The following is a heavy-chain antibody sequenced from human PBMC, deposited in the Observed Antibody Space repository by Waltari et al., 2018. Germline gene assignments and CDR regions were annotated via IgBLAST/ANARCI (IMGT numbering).Heavy chain of an antibody. J-gene: IGHJ3*02. D-gene: IGHD5-18*01. CDR1: GGSISSYY. CDR3: ARDERGYSLPDAFDI. Sequence: QVQLQESGPGLVKPSETLSLTCTVSGGSISSYYWSWIRQPAGKGLEWIGRIDTSGSTTYNPSLKSRVTMAVDTSKNQFSLKLSSVTAADTAVYYCARDERGYSLPDAFDIWGQGTMVTVSS. V-gene: IGHV4-4*07. CDR2: IDTSGST.